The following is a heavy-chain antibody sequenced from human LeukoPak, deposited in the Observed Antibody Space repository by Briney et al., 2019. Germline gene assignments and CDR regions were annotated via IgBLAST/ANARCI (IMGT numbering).Heavy chain of an antibody. J-gene: IGHJ6*02. Sequence: ASVKVSCKASGYTFTGYYMHWVRQAPGQGLEWMGWINPNSGGTNYAQRFQGRVTMTRDTSISTAYMELSRLRSDDMAVYYCARDSVDCSSTSCLLDYYYYGMDVWGQGTTVTVSS. CDR1: GYTFTGYY. CDR3: ARDSVDCSSTSCLLDYYYYGMDV. CDR2: INPNSGGT. V-gene: IGHV1-2*02. D-gene: IGHD2-2*01.